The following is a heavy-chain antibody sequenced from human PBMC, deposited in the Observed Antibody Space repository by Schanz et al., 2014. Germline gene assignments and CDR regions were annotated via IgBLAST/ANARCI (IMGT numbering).Heavy chain of an antibody. D-gene: IGHD3-10*01. CDR1: GYTFTGYY. V-gene: IGHV1-18*04. CDR3: ARAKRFGDMDV. CDR2: ISAYNGHT. Sequence: QVQLVQSGAEMKKPGASVKVSCKASGYTFTGYYMHWGRQAPGQGLEWMGWISAYNGHTDYAQKLQGRVTLTTDTSTSTAYMELRNLRSDDTAVYYCARAKRFGDMDVWGQGTTVTVSS. J-gene: IGHJ6*02.